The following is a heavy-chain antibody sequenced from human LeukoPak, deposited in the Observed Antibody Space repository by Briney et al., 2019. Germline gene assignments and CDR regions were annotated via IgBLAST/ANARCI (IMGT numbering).Heavy chain of an antibody. CDR2: ISGYNGNT. J-gene: IGHJ3*02. Sequence: ASVKVSCKASGYNFIGYGITWVRQAPGQGLERMGRISGYNGNTKYVKKFQGRVTMTRDTSTNTAYMELRSLRYDDTGVYYCARDEFYGSASTGDDGFDMWGQGTMVTVS. D-gene: IGHD3-10*01. CDR3: ARDEFYGSASTGDDGFDM. V-gene: IGHV1-18*01. CDR1: GYNFIGYG.